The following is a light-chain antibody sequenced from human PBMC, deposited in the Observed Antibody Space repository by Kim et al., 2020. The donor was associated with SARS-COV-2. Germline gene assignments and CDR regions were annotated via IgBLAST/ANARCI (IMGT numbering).Light chain of an antibody. V-gene: IGKV3-20*01. CDR3: QVWT. CDR2: GAS. CDR1: QSVNSRV. J-gene: IGKJ1*01. Sequence: GTLSLSPGERATLSCRASQSVNSRVLAWYQQKPGQAPRLLIYGASSRATGIPDRFSGSGSGTDFTLTISRLEPEDFAVYYCQVWTFGQGTKVEIK.